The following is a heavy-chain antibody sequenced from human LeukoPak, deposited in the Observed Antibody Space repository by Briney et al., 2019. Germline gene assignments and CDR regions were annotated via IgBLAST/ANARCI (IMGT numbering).Heavy chain of an antibody. J-gene: IGHJ4*02. CDR2: IYYSGST. CDR3: ARAPAVTTAYDY. CDR1: GGSISSYY. V-gene: IGHV4-59*01. Sequence: ASETLSLTCTVSGGSISSYYWSWIRQPPGKGLEWIGYIYYSGSTNYNPSLKSRVTISVDTSKNQLSLKLSSVTAADTAVYYCARAPAVTTAYDYWGQGTLVTVSS. D-gene: IGHD4-17*01.